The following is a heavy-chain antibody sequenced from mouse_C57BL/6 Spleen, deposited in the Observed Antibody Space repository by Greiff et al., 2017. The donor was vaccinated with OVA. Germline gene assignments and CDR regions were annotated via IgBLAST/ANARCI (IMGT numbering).Heavy chain of an antibody. D-gene: IGHD2-10*01. CDR1: GYTFTSYW. CDR3: ARPTMGEGFAY. CDR2: IYPSDSET. J-gene: IGHJ3*01. V-gene: IGHV1-61*01. Sequence: VQLQQSGAELVRPGSSVKLSCKASGYTFTSYWMDWVKQRPGQGLEWIGNIYPSDSETHYNQKFKDKATLTVDKSSSTAYMQLSSLTSEDSAVYYCARPTMGEGFAYWGQGTLVTVSA.